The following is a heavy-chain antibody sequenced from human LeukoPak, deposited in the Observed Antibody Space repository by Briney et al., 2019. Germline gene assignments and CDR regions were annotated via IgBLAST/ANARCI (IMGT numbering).Heavy chain of an antibody. Sequence: GGSLRLSCAASGFTFSNAWMSWVRQAPGKGLEWVGRIKSKTDGGTTDYAAPVKGRFTISRDDSKNTLYLQMNSLKTEDTAVYYCTTLPALLWFGESNAFDIWGQGTMVTVSS. CDR2: IKSKTDGGTT. CDR3: TTLPALLWFGESNAFDI. V-gene: IGHV3-15*01. D-gene: IGHD3-10*01. J-gene: IGHJ3*02. CDR1: GFTFSNAW.